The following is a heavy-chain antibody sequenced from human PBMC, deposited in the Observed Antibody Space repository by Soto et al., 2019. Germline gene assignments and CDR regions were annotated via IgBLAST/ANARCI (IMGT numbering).Heavy chain of an antibody. CDR2: ISYDGSNK. V-gene: IGHV3-30*18. J-gene: IGHJ4*02. Sequence: QVQLVESGGGVVQPGRSLRLSCAASGFTFSSYGMHWVRQAPGKGLEWVAVISYDGSNKYYADSVKGRFTISRDNSKNTLYLQMNSLRAEDTAVYYCAKDLDIVVVPAAMPDYWGQGTLVTVSS. CDR3: AKDLDIVVVPAAMPDY. D-gene: IGHD2-2*01. CDR1: GFTFSSYG.